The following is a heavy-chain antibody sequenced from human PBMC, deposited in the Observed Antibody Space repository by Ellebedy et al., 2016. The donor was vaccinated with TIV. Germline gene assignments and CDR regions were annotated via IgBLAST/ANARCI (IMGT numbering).Heavy chain of an antibody. Sequence: GSLRLSCTVSGGSISSYYWSWIRQPPGKGLEWIGYIYYSGSTNYNPSLKSRVTISVDTSKSQFSLNLNSVTVADTAVYYCARYTVGVAKRVFDYWGQGALVTVSP. CDR3: ARYTVGVAKRVFDY. CDR2: IYYSGST. CDR1: GGSISSYY. V-gene: IGHV4-59*01. J-gene: IGHJ4*02. D-gene: IGHD1-26*01.